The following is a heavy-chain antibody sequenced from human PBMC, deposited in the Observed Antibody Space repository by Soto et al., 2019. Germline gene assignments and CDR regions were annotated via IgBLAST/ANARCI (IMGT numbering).Heavy chain of an antibody. CDR3: ARDRGSITIFGVEPAAAFDI. CDR1: GYTFTSYG. V-gene: IGHV1-18*01. J-gene: IGHJ3*02. D-gene: IGHD3-3*01. Sequence: ASVKVSCKASGYTFTSYGISWVRQAPGQGLEWMGWISAYNGNTNYAQKLQGRVTMTTDTSTSTAYMELRSLRSDDTAVYYCARDRGSITIFGVEPAAAFDIWGQGTMVTVSS. CDR2: ISAYNGNT.